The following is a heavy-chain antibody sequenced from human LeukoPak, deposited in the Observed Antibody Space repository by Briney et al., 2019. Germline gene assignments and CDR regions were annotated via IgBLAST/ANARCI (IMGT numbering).Heavy chain of an antibody. D-gene: IGHD2-21*02. CDR1: GYTFTSNY. J-gene: IGHJ4*02. CDR2: ISPSGGST. CDR3: ARTYCAEDCSIRYFDY. V-gene: IGHV1-46*01. Sequence: ASVKVSFKAFGYTFTSNYMHWVRQAPGQGPEWMGVISPSGGSTTYAQKFQGRVTLTRDMSTSTDYLELSSLTSDDTAVYYCARTYCAEDCSIRYFDYWGQGTLVTVSS.